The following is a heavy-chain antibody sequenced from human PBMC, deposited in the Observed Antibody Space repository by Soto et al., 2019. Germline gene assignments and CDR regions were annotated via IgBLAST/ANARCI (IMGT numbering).Heavy chain of an antibody. CDR3: ARLYSTLYYYYGMDV. CDR1: GGSFSGYY. D-gene: IGHD6-13*01. V-gene: IGHV4-34*01. CDR2: INHSGST. Sequence: SETLSLTCAVYGGSFSGYYWSWIRQPPGKGLEWIGEINHSGSTNYNPSLKSRVTISVDTSKNQFSLKLSSVTAADTAVYYCARLYSTLYYYYGMDVWGQETTVT. J-gene: IGHJ6*02.